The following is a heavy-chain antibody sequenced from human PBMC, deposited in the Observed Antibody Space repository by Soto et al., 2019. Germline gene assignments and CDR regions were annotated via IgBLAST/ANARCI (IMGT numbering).Heavy chain of an antibody. Sequence: SETLSLTCAVYGGSFSGYYWSWIRQPPGKGLEWIGEINHSGSTNYNPSLKSRVTISVDTSKNQFSLKLSSVTAADTAVYYCARGLRVRGVIIHFDPWGQGTLVTVSS. CDR1: GGSFSGYY. V-gene: IGHV4-34*01. CDR3: ARGLRVRGVIIHFDP. D-gene: IGHD3-10*01. J-gene: IGHJ5*02. CDR2: INHSGST.